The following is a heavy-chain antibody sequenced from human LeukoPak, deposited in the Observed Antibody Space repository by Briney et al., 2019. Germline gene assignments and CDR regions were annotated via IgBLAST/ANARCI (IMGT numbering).Heavy chain of an antibody. Sequence: GASVKVSCKASGGTFSSYAISWVRQAPGQGLEWMGGIIPIFGTANYAQKFQGRVTITADESTSTAYMELSSLRSEDTAVYYCARGHRRDGYNYVNYYYYMDVWGKGTTVTVSS. D-gene: IGHD5-24*01. J-gene: IGHJ6*03. V-gene: IGHV1-69*13. CDR1: GGTFSSYA. CDR3: ARGHRRDGYNYVNYYYYMDV. CDR2: IIPIFGTA.